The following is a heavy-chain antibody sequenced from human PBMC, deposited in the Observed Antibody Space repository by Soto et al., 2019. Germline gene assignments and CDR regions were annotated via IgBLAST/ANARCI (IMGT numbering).Heavy chain of an antibody. V-gene: IGHV4-34*01. D-gene: IGHD6-13*01. Sequence: SETLPLTCAVYGESFSGYYWSWIRQPPGKGLEWIGEINHSGNTNYNPSLKSRVTISVDTSKNQLFLNLSSVTAADTAMYYCARHHVRGRTIAGAAEFWGQGTLVTVSS. CDR1: GESFSGYY. J-gene: IGHJ4*02. CDR3: ARHHVRGRTIAGAAEF. CDR2: INHSGNT.